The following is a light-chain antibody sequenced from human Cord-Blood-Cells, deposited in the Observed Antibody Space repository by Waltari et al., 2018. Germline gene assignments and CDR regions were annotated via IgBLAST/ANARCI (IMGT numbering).Light chain of an antibody. J-gene: IGLJ2*01. V-gene: IGLV2-14*01. CDR2: EVS. CDR3: SAYTSSSTVV. Sequence: QSALTQPASVSGSPGPSITLSCTGTSSDVGGYNYVSWYQQHQGKAPKLMIYEVSNRPSGVSNRFSGSKSGNTASLTISGLQAEDEADYYCSAYTSSSTVVFGGGTKLTVL. CDR1: SSDVGGYNY.